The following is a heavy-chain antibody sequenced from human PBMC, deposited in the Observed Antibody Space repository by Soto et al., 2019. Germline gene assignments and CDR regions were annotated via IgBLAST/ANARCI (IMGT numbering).Heavy chain of an antibody. CDR3: ARHAVDSSGFTDY. V-gene: IGHV4-39*01. J-gene: IGHJ4*02. D-gene: IGHD6-19*01. Sequence: QLQLQESGPGLVKPSETLSLTCTVSGGSISSSSYYWGWIRQPPGKGLEWIGSIYYSGSTYYNPSLKSRITISVDTSKNQFSLKRSSVSAADTAVDYCARHAVDSSGFTDYWGQGTLVTVSS. CDR1: GGSISSSSYY. CDR2: IYYSGST.